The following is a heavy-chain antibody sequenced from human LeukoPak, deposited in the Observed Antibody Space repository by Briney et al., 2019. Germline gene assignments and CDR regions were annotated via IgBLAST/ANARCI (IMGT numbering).Heavy chain of an antibody. CDR1: GFTFSSYA. Sequence: GGSLRLSCAASGFTFSSYAMSWVRQAPGKGLEWVGVIVYDGSSKYYADSVKGRFTISRDNSRNTLYLQMNSLKTDDTAVYYCGRDVSAVAGTAWFDPWGQGTLVTVSS. CDR2: IVYDGSSK. J-gene: IGHJ5*02. CDR3: GRDVSAVAGTAWFDP. D-gene: IGHD6-19*01. V-gene: IGHV3-30*04.